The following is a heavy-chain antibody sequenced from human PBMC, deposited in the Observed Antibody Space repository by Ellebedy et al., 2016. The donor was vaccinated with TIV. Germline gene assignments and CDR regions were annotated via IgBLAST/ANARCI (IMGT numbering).Heavy chain of an antibody. Sequence: ASVKVSCKASGFTFTSFGISWVRQAPGQGLEWMGWIGVYNGNTNYAQNLQGRVSMTTDTSARTAYMELRSLRYDDTAVYYCARVGWGYSGGEDNWGQGTLVTVSS. D-gene: IGHD5-12*01. CDR2: IGVYNGNT. CDR1: GFTFTSFG. CDR3: ARVGWGYSGGEDN. V-gene: IGHV1-18*04. J-gene: IGHJ4*02.